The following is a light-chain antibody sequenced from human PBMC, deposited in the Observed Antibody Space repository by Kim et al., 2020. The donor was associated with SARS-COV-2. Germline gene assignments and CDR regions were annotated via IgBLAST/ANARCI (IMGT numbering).Light chain of an antibody. CDR1: QSVSSD. J-gene: IGKJ1*01. CDR3: QQYNNWPPLT. Sequence: SPGERVTLSCRSSQSVSSDLAWYQQKPGQAPRLLIYGSSTRAIGIPARFSGSGSGTEFTLTISSLQSEDFAVYYCQQYNNWPPLTFGPGTKVDIK. CDR2: GSS. V-gene: IGKV3-15*01.